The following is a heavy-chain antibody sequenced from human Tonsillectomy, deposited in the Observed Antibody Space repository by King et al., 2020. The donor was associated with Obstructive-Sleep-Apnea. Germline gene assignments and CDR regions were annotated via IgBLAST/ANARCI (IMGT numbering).Heavy chain of an antibody. Sequence: VQLVESGAEVKKPGESLKISCKGSGYSFTSYWIGWGRQMPGKGLEWMGIIYPGDSDTRYSPSFQGQVTISADKSISTAYLQWSSLKASDTAMYYCAKGTRGYYDSSGYYDDAFDIWGQGTMVTVSS. J-gene: IGHJ3*02. CDR2: IYPGDSDT. CDR1: GYSFTSYW. V-gene: IGHV5-51*01. CDR3: AKGTRGYYDSSGYYDDAFDI. D-gene: IGHD3-22*01.